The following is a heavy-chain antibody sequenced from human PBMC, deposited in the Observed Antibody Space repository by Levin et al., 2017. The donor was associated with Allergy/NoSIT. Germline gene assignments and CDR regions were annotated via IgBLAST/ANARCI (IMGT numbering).Heavy chain of an antibody. Sequence: HPGGSLRLSCAASGFTFSDYYMSWIRQAPGKGLEWVSAISGSGGSTYYADSVKGRFTISRDNSKNTLYLQMNSLRAEDTAVYYCAKPAYDSSGYWGYWGQGTLVTVSS. CDR3: AKPAYDSSGYWGY. J-gene: IGHJ4*02. CDR1: GFTFSDYY. D-gene: IGHD3-22*01. CDR2: ISGSGGST. V-gene: IGHV3-23*01.